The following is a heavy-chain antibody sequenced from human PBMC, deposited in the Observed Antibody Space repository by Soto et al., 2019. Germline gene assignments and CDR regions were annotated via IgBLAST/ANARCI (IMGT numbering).Heavy chain of an antibody. CDR2: ISSSSSTI. V-gene: IGHV3-48*01. Sequence: GGSLRLSCAASGFTFSSYSMNWVRQAPGKGLKWVSYISSSSSTIYYADSVKGRFTISRDNAKNSLYLQMNSLRAEDTAVYYCARVYQLPNYYYYMDVWGKGTTVIVSS. J-gene: IGHJ6*03. CDR3: ARVYQLPNYYYYMDV. CDR1: GFTFSSYS. D-gene: IGHD2-2*01.